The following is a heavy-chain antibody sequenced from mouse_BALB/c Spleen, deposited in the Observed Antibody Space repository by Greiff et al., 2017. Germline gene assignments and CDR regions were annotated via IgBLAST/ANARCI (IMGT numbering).Heavy chain of an antibody. J-gene: IGHJ4*01. V-gene: IGHV5-17*02. Sequence: EVKVVESGGGLVQPGGSRKLSCAASGFTFSSFGMHWVRQAPEKGLEWVAYISSGSSTIYYADTVKGRFTISRDNPKNTLFLQMTSLRSEDTAMYYCAREGRLRPYAMDYWGQGTSVTVSA. CDR2: ISSGSSTI. CDR1: GFTFSSFG. D-gene: IGHD2-2*01. CDR3: AREGRLRPYAMDY.